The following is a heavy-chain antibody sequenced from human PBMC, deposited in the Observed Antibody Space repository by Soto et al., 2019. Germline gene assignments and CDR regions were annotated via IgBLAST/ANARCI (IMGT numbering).Heavy chain of an antibody. CDR2: INDNGGST. J-gene: IGHJ2*01. V-gene: IGHV3-64*01. CDR1: GFTFSSYV. CDR3: ARGGSSSYGYFDL. D-gene: IGHD1-26*01. Sequence: EVQLVESGGGLVQPGGSLRLSCAASGFTFSSYVMHWVRQAPGKGLEFVSTINDNGGSTYYAKSVQGRFTISRDNSKNTLYLQVGSLRAEDMAVYYCARGGSSSYGYFDLWGRGTLVTVSS.